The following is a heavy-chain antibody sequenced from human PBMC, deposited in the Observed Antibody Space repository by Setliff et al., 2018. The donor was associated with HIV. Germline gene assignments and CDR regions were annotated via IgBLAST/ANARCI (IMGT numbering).Heavy chain of an antibody. Sequence: ASVKVSCKASGYTFTGYYIHWVRQAPGQGLEWMGWINPNSGGTTYAQKFQGRVTMTRDTSISTAYMELSSLRSEDTAVYYCARDFGGYCSSMSCPGLFDPWGQGTLVTVSS. CDR2: INPNSGGT. J-gene: IGHJ5*02. V-gene: IGHV1-2*02. CDR3: ARDFGGYCSSMSCPGLFDP. CDR1: GYTFTGYY. D-gene: IGHD2-2*01.